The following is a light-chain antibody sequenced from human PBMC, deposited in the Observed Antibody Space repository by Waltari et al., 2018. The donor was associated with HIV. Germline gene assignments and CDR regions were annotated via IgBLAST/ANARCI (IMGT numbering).Light chain of an antibody. J-gene: IGKJ3*01. CDR1: QGITNY. Sequence: DIQMTQSPSSLSASVGDRLTIACRASQGITNYLAWYQQKPGEVPKLLIYSASTLQSGVPSRFSGSGSGTDFTLTINSLQPEDVATYYCQQLNGDPFTFGPGTKVDIK. V-gene: IGKV1-27*01. CDR2: SAS. CDR3: QQLNGDPFT.